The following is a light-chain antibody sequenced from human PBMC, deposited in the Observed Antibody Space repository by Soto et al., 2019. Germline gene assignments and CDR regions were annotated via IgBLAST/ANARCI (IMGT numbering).Light chain of an antibody. V-gene: IGKV1-5*01. CDR1: LPISNY. Sequence: DIQMTQSPSSLSASVGDRVTITCRASLPISNYLAWYQQKPGKAPYLLISDVSSLERGVPSRFSGSGSGTEFTLTISSMQPDDFATFYCQQYNGYSRTFGQGTKVEI. CDR2: DVS. CDR3: QQYNGYSRT. J-gene: IGKJ1*01.